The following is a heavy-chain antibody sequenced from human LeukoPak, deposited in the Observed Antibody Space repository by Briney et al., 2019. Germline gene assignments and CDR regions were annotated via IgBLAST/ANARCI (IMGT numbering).Heavy chain of an antibody. V-gene: IGHV7-4-1*02. CDR3: ARDKWGEMATITFDY. CDR2: INTNTGNP. J-gene: IGHJ4*02. D-gene: IGHD5-24*01. CDR1: GYTFTTYA. Sequence: ASVKVSCKASGYTFTTYAMNWVRQAPGQGLEWMGWINTNTGNPTYAQGFTGRFVFSLDTSVSTAYLQISSLKTEDTAVYYCARDKWGEMATITFDYWGQGTLVTVSS.